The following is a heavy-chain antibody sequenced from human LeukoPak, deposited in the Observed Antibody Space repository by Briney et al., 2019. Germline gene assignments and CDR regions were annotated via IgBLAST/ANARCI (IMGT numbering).Heavy chain of an antibody. CDR3: ATKNWNDVYFDY. V-gene: IGHV1-24*01. D-gene: IGHD1-1*01. J-gene: IGHJ4*02. CDR2: FDPEDGET. Sequence: GASVKVSCKVSGYTLTELSMHRVRQAPGKGLEWMGGFDPEDGETIYAQKFQGRVTMTEDTSTDTAYMELSSLRSEDTAVYYCATKNWNDVYFDYWGQGTLVTVSS. CDR1: GYTLTELS.